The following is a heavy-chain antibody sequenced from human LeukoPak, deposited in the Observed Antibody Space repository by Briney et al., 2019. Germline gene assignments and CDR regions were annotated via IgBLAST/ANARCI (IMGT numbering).Heavy chain of an antibody. CDR2: IYYSGST. CDR1: GGSISSGDYS. D-gene: IGHD2-2*01. Sequence: SETLSLTCTVSGGSISSGDYSWSWIRQHPGKGLEWIAYIYYSGSTYYTPSLKSRITISVDTSKNQFSLTLSSVTAADTAVYYCARGPGYQLPKRTYYYYGMDVWGQGTTVTVSS. J-gene: IGHJ6*02. CDR3: ARGPGYQLPKRTYYYYGMDV. V-gene: IGHV4-31*03.